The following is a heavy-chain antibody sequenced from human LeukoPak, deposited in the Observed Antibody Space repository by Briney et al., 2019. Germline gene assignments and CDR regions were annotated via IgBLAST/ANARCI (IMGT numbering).Heavy chain of an antibody. CDR2: INTYNGNT. V-gene: IGHV1-18*01. CDR3: ARDLAYYGSGSPPSV. D-gene: IGHD3-10*01. CDR1: GGTFSSYA. J-gene: IGHJ4*02. Sequence: ASVKVSCKASGGTFSSYATSWVRQAPGQGLEWMGWINTYNGNTNYAQNLQGRVSMTTDTSTSTAYMELRSLRSDDTAVYYCARDLAYYGSGSPPSVWGQGTLVTVSS.